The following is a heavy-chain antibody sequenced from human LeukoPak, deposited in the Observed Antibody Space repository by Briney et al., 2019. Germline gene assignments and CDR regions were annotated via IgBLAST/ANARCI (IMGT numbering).Heavy chain of an antibody. CDR1: GYTLTSYG. J-gene: IGHJ3*02. Sequence: ASVKVSCKASGYTLTSYGISWVRQAPGQGLEWMGWISAYNGNTNYAQKLQGRVTMTTDTSTSTAYMELRSLRSDDPPVYYCAREWVVGAPEAFDTWAQETMVTVSS. D-gene: IGHD1-26*01. V-gene: IGHV1-18*01. CDR3: AREWVVGAPEAFDT. CDR2: ISAYNGNT.